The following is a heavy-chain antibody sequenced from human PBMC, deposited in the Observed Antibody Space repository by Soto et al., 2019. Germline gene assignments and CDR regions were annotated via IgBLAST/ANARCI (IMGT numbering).Heavy chain of an antibody. Sequence: QVQLQESGPGLVKPSETLSLTCTVSGGSISSYYWSWIRQPAGKGLEWIGRIYTSGSTNYNPSLKSRVTMSVDTSKNQFALKLSPVTAADTAVYYCARGGSKSIEARPFPPQPFDYWGQGTLVTVSS. CDR3: ARGGSKSIEARPFPPQPFDY. D-gene: IGHD6-6*01. V-gene: IGHV4-4*07. J-gene: IGHJ4*02. CDR1: GGSISSYY. CDR2: IYTSGST.